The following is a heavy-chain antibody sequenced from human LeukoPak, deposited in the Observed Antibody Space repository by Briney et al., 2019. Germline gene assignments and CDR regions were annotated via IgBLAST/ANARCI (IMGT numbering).Heavy chain of an antibody. CDR1: GLTVSSNY. CDR3: ARFITMVRGRGFDY. Sequence: PGGCLRLSCAASGLTVSSNYMSWVRQAPGKGLEWVSVIYSGGSTYYADSVKGRFTISRDNSKNTLYLQMNSLRAEDTAVYYRARFITMVRGRGFDYWGQGTLVTVSS. V-gene: IGHV3-66*01. CDR2: IYSGGST. J-gene: IGHJ4*02. D-gene: IGHD3-10*01.